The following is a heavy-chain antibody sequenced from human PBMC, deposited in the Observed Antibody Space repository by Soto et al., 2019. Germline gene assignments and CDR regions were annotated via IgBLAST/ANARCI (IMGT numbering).Heavy chain of an antibody. CDR3: ARGGCSSTSCYSPYYYYGMDV. V-gene: IGHV3-13*01. D-gene: IGHD2-2*01. CDR1: GFTFSSYD. Sequence: PGVSLRLSCAAAGFTFSSYDMHWVRHATGKSLEWVSAIGTACDTYYPGSVKGRFTISRENAKNSLYLQMNSLRAEDTAVYYCARGGCSSTSCYSPYYYYGMDVWGQGTTVTVSS. J-gene: IGHJ6*02. CDR2: IGTACDT.